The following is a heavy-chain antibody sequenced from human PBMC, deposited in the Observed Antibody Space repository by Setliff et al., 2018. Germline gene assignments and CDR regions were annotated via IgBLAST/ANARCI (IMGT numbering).Heavy chain of an antibody. J-gene: IGHJ6*03. CDR1: GGSISSIYW. Sequence: SETLSLTCAVSGGSISSIYWWGWVRQPPGKGLQWIGEIYHSGISNYSPSLKSRVTMSVDQSKNHFSLKLSSVTAADTAIYYCARHTRGNYFYMDVWGKGATVT. CDR3: ARHTRGNYFYMDV. CDR2: IYHSGIS. V-gene: IGHV4-4*02.